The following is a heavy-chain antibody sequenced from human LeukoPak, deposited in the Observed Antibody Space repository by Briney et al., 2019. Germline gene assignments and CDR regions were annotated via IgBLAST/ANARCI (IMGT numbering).Heavy chain of an antibody. D-gene: IGHD3-9*01. V-gene: IGHV1-2*02. J-gene: IGHJ5*02. CDR3: ARNFDMKGFDP. CDR2: INSDSGFT. CDR1: GYTFTGYY. Sequence: ASVKVSCKASGYTFTGYYMNWVRQAPGQGLERMGWINSDSGFTKYAQKFQGRVTMTRDTSITTVYMDLTRLTSDDTAVYYCARNFDMKGFDPWGQGTLVTVSS.